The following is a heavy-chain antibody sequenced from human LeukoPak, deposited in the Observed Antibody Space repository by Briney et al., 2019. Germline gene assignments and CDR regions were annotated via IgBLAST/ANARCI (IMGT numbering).Heavy chain of an antibody. D-gene: IGHD4-17*01. CDR1: GGSISSYY. V-gene: IGHV4-4*07. Sequence: NPSETLSLTCTVSGGSISSYYWSWIRQPAGKGLEWIGRIYTSGSTNYNPSLKSRVTMSVDTSKNQFSLKLSSVTAADTAVYYCARERINDYGDSNNWLDPWGQGTLVTVSS. CDR2: IYTSGST. J-gene: IGHJ5*02. CDR3: ARERINDYGDSNNWLDP.